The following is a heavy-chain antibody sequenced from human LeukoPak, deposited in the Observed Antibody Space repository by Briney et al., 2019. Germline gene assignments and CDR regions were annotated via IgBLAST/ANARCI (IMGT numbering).Heavy chain of an antibody. V-gene: IGHV3-21*01. CDR3: ARAPLLWFGELLSFDY. J-gene: IGHJ4*02. Sequence: PGGSLRLSCAASGFTFSSYSMNWVRQAPGKGLEWVSSISSSSSYIYYADSVKGRFTISRDNAKNSLYLQMNSLRAEDTAVYYCARAPLLWFGELLSFDYWGQGTLVTVSS. CDR1: GFTFSSYS. D-gene: IGHD3-10*01. CDR2: ISSSSSYI.